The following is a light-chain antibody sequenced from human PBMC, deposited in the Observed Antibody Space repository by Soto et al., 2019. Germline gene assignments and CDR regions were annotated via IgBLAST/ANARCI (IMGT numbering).Light chain of an antibody. CDR2: DVN. Sequence: QSALTQPASVSGSPGQSITISCTGTRSDVGGYNYVSWYQQNPGKAPKLVIYDVNNRPSGISNRFSGSKSGNTASLTISGLQAEDEADYYCSSYTSSFAPVFGGGTELTVL. CDR3: SSYTSSFAPV. CDR1: RSDVGGYNY. V-gene: IGLV2-14*01. J-gene: IGLJ2*01.